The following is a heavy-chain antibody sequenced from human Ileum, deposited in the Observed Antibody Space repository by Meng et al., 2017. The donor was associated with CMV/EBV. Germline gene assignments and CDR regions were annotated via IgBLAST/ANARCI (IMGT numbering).Heavy chain of an antibody. D-gene: IGHD6-19*01. CDR3: AREGGGWYFDS. J-gene: IGHJ4*02. Sequence: QVQLQESGPGLLKPSQTLSLTCTFSGDSLSTGDYYWSWIRQPPGKGPEWIGYIYYSGSTLYNPSLKSPVTISLDKSKNQFSLRLRSVTAADTAVYFCAREGGGWYFDSWGQGTLVTVSS. V-gene: IGHV4-30-4*01. CDR1: GDSLSTGDYY. CDR2: IYYSGST.